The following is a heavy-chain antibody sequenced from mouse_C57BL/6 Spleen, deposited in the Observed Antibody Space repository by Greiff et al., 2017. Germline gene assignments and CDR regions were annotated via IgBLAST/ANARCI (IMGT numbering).Heavy chain of an antibody. CDR3: ATGTGFDY. CDR2: LNYDVIRT. V-gene: IGHV5-16*01. CDR1: GFTFSYYY. J-gene: IGHJ2*01. Sequence: DVKLVESEGCLVQPGSSMKLSCTASGFTFSYYYMACVRPVSQNCLDSVSNLNYDVIRTYSLDSLKIRFIISRDNAKNILYLQMSSLKSEDTATYYCATGTGFDYWGQGTTRTVSS. D-gene: IGHD3-3*01.